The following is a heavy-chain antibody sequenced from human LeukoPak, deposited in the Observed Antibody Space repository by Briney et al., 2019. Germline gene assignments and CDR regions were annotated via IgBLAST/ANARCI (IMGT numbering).Heavy chain of an antibody. CDR2: IYPGDSDT. V-gene: IGHV5-51*01. Sequence: GESLKISCKGSGYSFTSYWIGWVRQMPGKGLEWMGIIYPGDSDTRYSPSFQGQVTISADKSISTAYLQWSSLKASDTAMYYCARVNPTYYYDSSGYYSGWFDPWGQGTLVTVSS. J-gene: IGHJ5*02. D-gene: IGHD3-22*01. CDR1: GYSFTSYW. CDR3: ARVNPTYYYDSSGYYSGWFDP.